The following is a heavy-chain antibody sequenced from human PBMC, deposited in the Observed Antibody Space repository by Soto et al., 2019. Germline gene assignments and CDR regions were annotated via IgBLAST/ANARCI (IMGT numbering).Heavy chain of an antibody. CDR2: IYYSGST. Sequence: PSETLSLTCTVSGGSISSYYWSWIRQPPGKGLEWIGYIYYSGSTNYNPSLKSRVTISVDTSKNQFSLKLSSVTAADTAVYYCARHSRLQQRFADWGQRTLVPVSS. D-gene: IGHD6-25*01. CDR3: ARHSRLQQRFAD. V-gene: IGHV4-59*08. CDR1: GGSISSYY. J-gene: IGHJ4*02.